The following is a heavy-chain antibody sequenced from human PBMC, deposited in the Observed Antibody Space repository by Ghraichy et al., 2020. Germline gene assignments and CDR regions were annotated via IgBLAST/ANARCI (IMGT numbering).Heavy chain of an antibody. CDR3: ATDGTLRLGRH. CDR1: GGSFSGYY. Sequence: SETLSLTCAVYGGSFSGYYWSWIRQPPGKGLEWIGEINHSGSTNYNPSLKSRVTISVDTSKNQFSLKLSSVTAADTAVYYCATDGTLRLGRHWGQGTLVTVSS. D-gene: IGHD3-16*01. V-gene: IGHV4-34*01. J-gene: IGHJ4*02. CDR2: INHSGST.